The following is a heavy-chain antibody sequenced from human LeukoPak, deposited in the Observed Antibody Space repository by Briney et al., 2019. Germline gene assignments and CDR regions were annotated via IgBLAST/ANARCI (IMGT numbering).Heavy chain of an antibody. CDR1: GFTFSSYA. CDR2: ISYDGSNK. V-gene: IGHV3-30-3*01. Sequence: GRSLRLSXAASGFTFSSYAMHWVRQAPGKGLEWVAVISYDGSNKYYADSVKGRFTISRDNSKNTLYLQMNSLRAEDTAAYYCARARHGAPKTYYDSSGYYPDYWGQGTLVTVSS. D-gene: IGHD3-22*01. CDR3: ARARHGAPKTYYDSSGYYPDY. J-gene: IGHJ4*02.